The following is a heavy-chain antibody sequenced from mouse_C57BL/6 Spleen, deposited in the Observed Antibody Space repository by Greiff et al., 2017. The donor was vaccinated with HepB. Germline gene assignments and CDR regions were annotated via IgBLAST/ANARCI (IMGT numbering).Heavy chain of an antibody. D-gene: IGHD4-1*01. CDR2: IWSGGST. J-gene: IGHJ2*01. CDR3: ARSGTGTRGYFDY. CDR1: GFSLTSYG. Sequence: QVQLKQSGPGLVQPSQSLSITCTVSGFSLTSYGVHWVRQSPGKGLEWLGVIWSGGSTDYNAAFISRLSISKDNSKSQVFFKMNSLQADDTAIYYWARSGTGTRGYFDYWGQGTTLTVSS. V-gene: IGHV2-2*01.